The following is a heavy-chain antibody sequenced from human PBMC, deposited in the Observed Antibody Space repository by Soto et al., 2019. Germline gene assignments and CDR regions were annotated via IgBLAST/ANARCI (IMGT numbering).Heavy chain of an antibody. V-gene: IGHV1-69*02. CDR1: GGTFSSYT. J-gene: IGHJ5*02. CDR2: IIPILGIA. CDR3: ARGEGCSSPSCYTNWFDP. D-gene: IGHD2-2*01. Sequence: QVQLVQSGAEVKKPGSSVKVSCKASGGTFSSYTISWVRQAPGQGLEWMGRIIPILGIANYAQKFQGRVTITADKSTSTAYMELSSLRSEDTAVYYCARGEGCSSPSCYTNWFDPWGQGTLVTVSS.